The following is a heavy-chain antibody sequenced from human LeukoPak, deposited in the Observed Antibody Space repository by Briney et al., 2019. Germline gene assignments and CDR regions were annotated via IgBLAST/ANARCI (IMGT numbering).Heavy chain of an antibody. Sequence: PSETLSLTCAVYGGSFSGYYWSWNRQPPGKGLEWIGEINHSGSTNYNPSLKSRVTISVDTSKNQFSLKLSSVTAADTAVYYCARGWIQLWSYYFDYWGQGTLVTVSS. V-gene: IGHV4-34*01. J-gene: IGHJ4*02. CDR2: INHSGST. CDR3: ARGWIQLWSYYFDY. CDR1: GGSFSGYY. D-gene: IGHD5-18*01.